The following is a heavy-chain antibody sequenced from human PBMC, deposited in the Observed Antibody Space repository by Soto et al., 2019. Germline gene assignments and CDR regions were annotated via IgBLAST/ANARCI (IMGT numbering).Heavy chain of an antibody. D-gene: IGHD2-15*01. J-gene: IGHJ5*02. CDR1: GGSISSYY. CDR3: ARGTPSPLIVRSSRGPWFDP. V-gene: IGHV4-59*08. Sequence: TSEPLSLTCTVSGGSISSYYWSWIRQPPGKGLEWIGYMYYGGRTNYNPSLKSRVTISVDTSKMQVSLKLSSVTAVDTAVYFCARGTPSPLIVRSSRGPWFDPWGQGTLVTVSS. CDR2: MYYGGRT.